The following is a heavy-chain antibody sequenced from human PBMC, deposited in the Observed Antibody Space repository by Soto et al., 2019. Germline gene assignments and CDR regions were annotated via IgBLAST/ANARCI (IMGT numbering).Heavy chain of an antibody. CDR2: IWYDGSNK. Sequence: GGSLRLSCAASGFTFSSYGMHWVRQAPGKGLEWVAVIWYDGSNKYYADSVKGRFTISRDNSKNTLYLQMNSLRAEDTAVYYCARGRGYSYGYYFDYWGQGTLVTVSS. CDR3: ARGRGYSYGYYFDY. CDR1: GFTFSSYG. J-gene: IGHJ4*02. D-gene: IGHD5-18*01. V-gene: IGHV3-33*01.